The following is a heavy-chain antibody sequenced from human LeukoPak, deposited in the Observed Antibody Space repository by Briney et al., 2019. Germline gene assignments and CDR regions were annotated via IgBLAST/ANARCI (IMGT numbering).Heavy chain of an antibody. CDR2: IIPILGIA. CDR3: AREDEYCTNGVCYLPGSQ. J-gene: IGHJ4*02. V-gene: IGHV1-69*04. Sequence: SVKVSCKASGGTFSSYTISWVRQAPGQGLEWMGRIIPILGIANYAQKFQGRVTITADKSTSTAYMELSSLRSEDTAVYYCAREDEYCTNGVCYLPGSQWGQGTLATVSS. D-gene: IGHD2-8*01. CDR1: GGTFSSYT.